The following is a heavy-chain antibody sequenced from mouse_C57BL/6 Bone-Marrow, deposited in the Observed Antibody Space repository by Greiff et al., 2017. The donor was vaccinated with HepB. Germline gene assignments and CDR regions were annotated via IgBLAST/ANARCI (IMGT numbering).Heavy chain of an antibody. Sequence: EVKLMESGPVLVKPGASVKMSCKASGYTFTDYYMNWVKQSHGKSLEWIGVINPYNGGTSYNQKFKGKATLTVDKSSSTAYMELNSLTSEDSAVYYCARLRRYYAMDYWGQGTSVTVSS. CDR3: ARLRRYYAMDY. CDR2: INPYNGGT. J-gene: IGHJ4*01. CDR1: GYTFTDYY. V-gene: IGHV1-19*01. D-gene: IGHD2-12*01.